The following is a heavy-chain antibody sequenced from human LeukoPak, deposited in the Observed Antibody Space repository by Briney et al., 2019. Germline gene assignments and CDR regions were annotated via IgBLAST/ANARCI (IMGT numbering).Heavy chain of an antibody. CDR1: GFTFSSYA. D-gene: IGHD6-19*01. J-gene: IGHJ6*02. V-gene: IGHV3-30*04. CDR3: ARSDSSGWYDHYYYGTDV. CDR2: ISYDGSNK. Sequence: GGSLRLSCAASGFTFSSYAMHWVRQAPGKGLEWVAVISYDGSNKYYADSVKGRFTISRDNSKNTLYLQMNSLRAEDTAVYHCARSDSSGWYDHYYYGTDVWGQGTTVTVSS.